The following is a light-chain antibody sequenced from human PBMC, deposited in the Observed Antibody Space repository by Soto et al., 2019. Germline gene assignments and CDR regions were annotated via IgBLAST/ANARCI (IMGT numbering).Light chain of an antibody. Sequence: DIQMTQSPSSVSASVGDRVTITCRASHIISDYLNWYQQKPGIAPKLLIYAASSLQSGVPSRFSGSGSGTGFTLTITSLQPEDFATYYCQQTYSTPITFGQGTRLEI. J-gene: IGKJ5*01. CDR1: HIISDY. CDR2: AAS. CDR3: QQTYSTPIT. V-gene: IGKV1-39*01.